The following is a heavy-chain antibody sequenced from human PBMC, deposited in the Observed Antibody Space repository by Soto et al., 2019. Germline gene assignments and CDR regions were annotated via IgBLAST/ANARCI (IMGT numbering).Heavy chain of an antibody. CDR3: VRDGTSTMPYDY. J-gene: IGHJ4*02. CDR1: GFSLSDHW. D-gene: IGHD1-1*01. Sequence: EVQLVESGGGLVQPGGSLRLSCAASGFSLSDHWMHWVRQAPGKGLVWVSRLETDGSTTAYADSVGGRFSISRDNAKNTLYLQMNSLRAEDTAVYYCVRDGTSTMPYDYWGQGTLVTVSS. CDR2: LETDGSTT. V-gene: IGHV3-74*03.